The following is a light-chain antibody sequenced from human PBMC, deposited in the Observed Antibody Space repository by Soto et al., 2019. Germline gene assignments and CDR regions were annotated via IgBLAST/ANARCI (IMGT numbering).Light chain of an antibody. J-gene: IGLJ2*01. Sequence: QSALTQPRSVSGSPGQSVTISCAGTDSDVGGFYYVSWYQQHPGKAPKLIIYDVNKRPSGVPDRFSGSKSGNTASLTISGLQAEDEADYHCCSYAGSFHVLLGGGTKLTVL. CDR3: CSYAGSFHVL. CDR2: DVN. CDR1: DSDVGGFYY. V-gene: IGLV2-11*01.